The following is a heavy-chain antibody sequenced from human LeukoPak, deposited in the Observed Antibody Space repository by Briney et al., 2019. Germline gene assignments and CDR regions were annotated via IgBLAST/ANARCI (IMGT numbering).Heavy chain of an antibody. D-gene: IGHD3/OR15-3a*01. CDR3: AKGLGVASLIVDALDM. CDR2: ITWNSGSV. V-gene: IGHV3-9*03. J-gene: IGHJ3*02. Sequence: GGSLRLSCAASGITFHDYAMHWVRQVPGKGLEWVSGITWNSGSVLYADSVRGRFTISRDNAKNSLYLQMNSLRPEDMAFYYCAKGLGVASLIVDALDMWGQGTMVTV. CDR1: GITFHDYA.